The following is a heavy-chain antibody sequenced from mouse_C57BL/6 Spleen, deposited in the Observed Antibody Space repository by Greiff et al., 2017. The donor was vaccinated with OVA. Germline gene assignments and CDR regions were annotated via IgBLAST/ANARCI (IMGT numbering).Heavy chain of an antibody. CDR1: GYTFTSYW. CDR2: IDPSDSET. V-gene: IGHV1-52*01. Sequence: QVQLQQPGAELVRPGSSVKLSCKASGYTFTSYWMHWVKQRPIQGLEWIGNIDPSDSETHYNQKFKDKATLTVDKSSSTAYMQLSSLTSEDSAVYYCARVTAYGSDAYWGQGTLVTVSA. J-gene: IGHJ3*01. D-gene: IGHD1-1*01. CDR3: ARVTAYGSDAY.